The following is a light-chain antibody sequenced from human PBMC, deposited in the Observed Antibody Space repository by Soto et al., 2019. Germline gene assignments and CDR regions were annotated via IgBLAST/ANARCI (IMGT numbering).Light chain of an antibody. CDR3: LQDYTYPLT. CDR2: AAS. Sequence: AIQLTQSPSSLSASVGDRVTITCRASQGIRNDLGWYQQRPGTAPKLLIYAASNLQNGVPSRFSGSGSGTDFTLTISSLQPEDIATYYCLQDYTYPLTFGGGTKVDI. J-gene: IGKJ4*01. V-gene: IGKV1-6*01. CDR1: QGIRND.